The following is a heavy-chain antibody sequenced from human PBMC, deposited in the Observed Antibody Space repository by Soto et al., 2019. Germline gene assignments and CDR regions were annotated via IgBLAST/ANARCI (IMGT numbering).Heavy chain of an antibody. Sequence: GPPVKVSCKASGYTFTSYGISWVRQAPGQGLEWMGWISAYNGNTNYAQKLQGRVTMTTDTSTSTAYMELRSLRSDDTAVYYCARDPLYCSSTSCYIPPYYYYGMDVWGQGTTVTSP. CDR3: ARDPLYCSSTSCYIPPYYYYGMDV. CDR2: ISAYNGNT. D-gene: IGHD2-2*02. V-gene: IGHV1-18*04. CDR1: GYTFTSYG. J-gene: IGHJ6*02.